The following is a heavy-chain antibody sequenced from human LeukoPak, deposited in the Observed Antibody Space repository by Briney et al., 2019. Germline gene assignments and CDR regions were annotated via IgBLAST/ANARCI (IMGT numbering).Heavy chain of an antibody. Sequence: GGSLRLSCAASGFTFSNYGMHWVRQAPGKGLVWVSRIKSDGSTNYADSVKGRFTVSRDNANNTLSLQMNSLRPEDTGVYYCARAPSEIGGYYPEYFRHWGQGTLVTVSS. CDR2: IKSDGST. CDR3: ARAPSEIGGYYPEYFRH. V-gene: IGHV3-74*01. D-gene: IGHD3-22*01. J-gene: IGHJ1*01. CDR1: GFTFSNYG.